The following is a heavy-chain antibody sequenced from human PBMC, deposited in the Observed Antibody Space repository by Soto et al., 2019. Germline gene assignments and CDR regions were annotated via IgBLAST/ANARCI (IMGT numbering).Heavy chain of an antibody. CDR1: GDSISSYY. CDR3: ALRSMAVVQEY. Sequence: HVQLQESGPGLVKPSETLSLNCAVSGDSISSYYCMWIRQPPGKGLESIGYLYYGRSANYNPFHKFRVTLSVDTSTNQCSLKLSSMPAADTAVDYCALRSMAVVQEYWGQGTLVTVSS. J-gene: IGHJ4*02. CDR2: LYYGRSA. D-gene: IGHD3-22*01. V-gene: IGHV4-59*01.